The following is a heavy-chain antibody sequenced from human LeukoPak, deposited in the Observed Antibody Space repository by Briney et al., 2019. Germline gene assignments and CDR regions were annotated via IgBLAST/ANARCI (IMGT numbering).Heavy chain of an antibody. CDR3: AREYYAPLALGY. V-gene: IGHV3-7*01. CDR2: IKEDGGDK. D-gene: IGHD2/OR15-2a*01. J-gene: IGHJ4*02. Sequence: VSNIKEDGGDKYYVAAVEGRFTISRDNAKNSLYLQMNCLRAEDTAVYYCAREYYAPLALGYWGQGTLVTVSS.